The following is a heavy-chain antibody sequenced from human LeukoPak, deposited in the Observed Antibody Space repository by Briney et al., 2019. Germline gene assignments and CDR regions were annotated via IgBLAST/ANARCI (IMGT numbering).Heavy chain of an antibody. D-gene: IGHD2/OR15-2a*01. CDR1: GNTFTDLS. CDR3: ATDFYRGRQFDY. Sequence: ASVKVSCKVSGNTFTDLSMNWVRQAPGKGLEWMGGFDPEDVKTIYAQKFQGRVTMTEDTSTETAYMELTSLRPEDTAVYYCATDFYRGRQFDYWGQGTLVTVSS. V-gene: IGHV1-24*01. J-gene: IGHJ4*02. CDR2: FDPEDVKT.